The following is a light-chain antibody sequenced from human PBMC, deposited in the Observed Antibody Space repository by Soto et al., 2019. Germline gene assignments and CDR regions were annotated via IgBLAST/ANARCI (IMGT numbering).Light chain of an antibody. V-gene: IGLV2-14*03. CDR2: DVD. J-gene: IGLJ2*01. CDR3: SSYASSSTLAV. CDR1: SSDVGGYNS. Sequence: QSALTQPASVSGSPGQSITISYTGTSSDVGGYNSVSWYQLHPGKAPKLMIYDVDKRPSRVSNRFSASKSGNTASLTISELQAEDEADYYCSSYASSSTLAVFGGGTKLTVL.